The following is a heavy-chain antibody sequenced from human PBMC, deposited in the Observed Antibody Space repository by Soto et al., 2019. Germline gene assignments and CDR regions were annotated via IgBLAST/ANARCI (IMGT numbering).Heavy chain of an antibody. J-gene: IGHJ6*02. V-gene: IGHV4-59*01. CDR2: IYYSGST. CDR3: ARVPAAAGTYYYYGMDV. CDR1: GGSLSSYY. Sequence: SETLPLTCTVSGGSLSSYYWSWIRQPPGKGLEWIGYIYYSGSTNYNPSLKSRVTISVEASKNQFSLKLSSVTAADTAVYYCARVPAAAGTYYYYGMDVWAQGPTVTVSS. D-gene: IGHD6-13*01.